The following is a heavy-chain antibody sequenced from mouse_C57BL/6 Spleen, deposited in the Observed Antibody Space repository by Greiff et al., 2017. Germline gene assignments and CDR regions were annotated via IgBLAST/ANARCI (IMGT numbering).Heavy chain of an antibody. CDR1: GFTFSSYA. V-gene: IGHV5-9-1*02. CDR2: ISSGGDYI. Sequence: EVKLEESGEGLVKPGGSLKLSCAASGFTFSSYAMSWVRQTPEKRLEWVAYISSGGDYIYYADTVKGRFTISRDNARNTLYLQMSSLKSEDTAMYYCTREGTTVVAFDYWGQGTTLTVSS. D-gene: IGHD1-1*01. J-gene: IGHJ2*01. CDR3: TREGTTVVAFDY.